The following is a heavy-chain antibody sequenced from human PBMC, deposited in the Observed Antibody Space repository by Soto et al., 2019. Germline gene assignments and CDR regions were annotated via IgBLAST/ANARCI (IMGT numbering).Heavy chain of an antibody. CDR3: VRQYFDFWTDYPDFDY. V-gene: IGHV1-18*04. Sequence: ASAKVSCKASGYTFSKYDISWVRQAPGQGLQWLGLISPNSGRASYSESFQGRVTMSTDTPTTTAYPELRSLRSDDTAVYYCVRQYFDFWTDYPDFDYWGQGTLVTVSS. D-gene: IGHD3-3*01. J-gene: IGHJ4*02. CDR2: ISPNSGRA. CDR1: GYTFSKYD.